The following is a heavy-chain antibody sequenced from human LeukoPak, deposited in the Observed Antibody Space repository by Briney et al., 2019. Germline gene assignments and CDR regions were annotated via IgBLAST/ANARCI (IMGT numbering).Heavy chain of an antibody. CDR3: ASYTYYYDSSGYLLSYFDY. D-gene: IGHD3-22*01. CDR1: GGSISSYY. J-gene: IGHJ4*02. V-gene: IGHV4-59*08. CDR2: IYYSGST. Sequence: PSETLSLTCTVSGGSISSYYWSWIRQPPGKGLEWIGYIYYSGSTNYNPSLKSRVTISVDTSKNQFSLKLSSVTAADTAVYYCASYTYYYDSSGYLLSYFDYWGQGTLVTVSS.